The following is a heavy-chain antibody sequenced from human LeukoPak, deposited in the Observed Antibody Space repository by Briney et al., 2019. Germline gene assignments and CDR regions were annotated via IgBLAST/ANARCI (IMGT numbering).Heavy chain of an antibody. Sequence: PSETLSLTCAVYGGSFSGYYWNWIRQAPEKGLEWIGEINHSGSTNYNPSLKSRVTMSVDTSRNQFSLRLSSVTAADTAVYYCARSYGYLWGSHRYTPTFDSWGQGTLVTVSS. D-gene: IGHD3-16*02. CDR3: ARSYGYLWGSHRYTPTFDS. V-gene: IGHV4-34*01. CDR2: INHSGST. J-gene: IGHJ4*02. CDR1: GGSFSGYY.